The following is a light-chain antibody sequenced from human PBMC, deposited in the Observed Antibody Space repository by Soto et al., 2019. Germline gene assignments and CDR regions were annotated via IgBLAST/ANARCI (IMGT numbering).Light chain of an antibody. CDR2: GAS. CDR1: QSVSGN. Sequence: EIVMTQSPATLSVSAGERAALSCRASQSVSGNLAWYQQTPGQAPRLLIYGASTRATGIPARFSGSGFGTEFTLTISSLKSEDFAVYYCQQYNYRPPPLGEGTRLEIK. CDR3: QQYNYRPPP. J-gene: IGKJ5*01. V-gene: IGKV3-15*01.